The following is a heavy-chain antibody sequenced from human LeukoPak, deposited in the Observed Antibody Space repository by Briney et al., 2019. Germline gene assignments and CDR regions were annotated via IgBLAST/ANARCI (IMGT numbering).Heavy chain of an antibody. D-gene: IGHD5-24*01. CDR3: AKELMATIRTPLDY. CDR2: ISAYNGNT. J-gene: IGHJ4*02. Sequence: AXXXXXXXVXXISAYNGNTNYAQKLQGRVTMTTDTSTSTAYMELRSLRSDDTAVYYCAKELMATIRTPLDYWGQGTLVTVSS. V-gene: IGHV1-18*01.